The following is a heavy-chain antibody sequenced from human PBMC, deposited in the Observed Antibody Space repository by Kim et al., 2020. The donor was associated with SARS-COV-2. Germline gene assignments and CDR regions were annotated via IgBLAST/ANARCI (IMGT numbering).Heavy chain of an antibody. V-gene: IGHV7-4-1*02. CDR3: ARELDWLMPGVLGD. Sequence: ASVKVSCKTSGYTFTKYIMNWVRQAPGQGLEWMGRINTNTGNPTYALGFTGRFVFSFDTSVSTAYLQISSLKSEDTAVYYCARELDWLMPGVLGDWGQGTLVTVSS. D-gene: IGHD3-9*01. J-gene: IGHJ4*02. CDR1: GYTFTKYI. CDR2: INTNTGNP.